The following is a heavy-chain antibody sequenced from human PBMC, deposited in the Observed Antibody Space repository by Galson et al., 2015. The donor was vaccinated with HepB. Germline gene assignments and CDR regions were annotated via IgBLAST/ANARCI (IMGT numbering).Heavy chain of an antibody. J-gene: IGHJ3*02. Sequence: SETLSLTCAVYGGSFSGYYWSWIRQPPGKGLEWIGEINHSGSTNYNPSLKSRVTISVDTSKNQFSLKLSSVTAADTAVYYCARAIHRLRYCSSTSCYTRSSSPIDLAFDIWGQGTMVTVSS. CDR2: INHSGST. V-gene: IGHV4-34*01. D-gene: IGHD2-2*02. CDR1: GGSFSGYY. CDR3: ARAIHRLRYCSSTSCYTRSSSPIDLAFDI.